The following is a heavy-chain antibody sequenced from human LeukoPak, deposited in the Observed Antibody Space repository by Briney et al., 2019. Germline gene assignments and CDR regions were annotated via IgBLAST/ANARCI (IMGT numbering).Heavy chain of an antibody. V-gene: IGHV4-39*07. CDR1: GGSISISKYY. CDR3: ARDSERIQIGTTP. D-gene: IGHD1-1*01. J-gene: IGHJ5*02. CDR2: VYYSGVT. Sequence: PSETLSLTCAVSGGSISISKYYWAWIRQPPGKGLEWIGSVYYSGVTYYNPSLKSRVTISVDTSKNQFSLRLNSVTAADTAIYYCARDSERIQIGTTPWGHGTLVTVSS.